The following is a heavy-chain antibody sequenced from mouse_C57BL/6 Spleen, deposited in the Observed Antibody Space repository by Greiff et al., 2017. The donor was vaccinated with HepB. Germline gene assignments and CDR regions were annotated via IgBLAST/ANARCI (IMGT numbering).Heavy chain of an antibody. Sequence: VQLQQPGAELVKPGASVKMSCKASGYTFTSYWITWVKQRPGQGLEWIGDIYPGSGSTNYNEKFKSKATLTVDTSSSTAYMQLSSLTSEDSAVYYCARYTTVVATKGAMDYWGQGTSVTVSS. CDR1: GYTFTSYW. J-gene: IGHJ4*01. V-gene: IGHV1-55*01. D-gene: IGHD1-1*01. CDR2: IYPGSGST. CDR3: ARYTTVVATKGAMDY.